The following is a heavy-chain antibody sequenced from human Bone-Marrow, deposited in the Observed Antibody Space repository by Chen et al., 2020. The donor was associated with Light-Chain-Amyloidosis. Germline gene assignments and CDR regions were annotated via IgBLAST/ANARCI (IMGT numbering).Heavy chain of an antibody. J-gene: IGHJ4*02. CDR2: IYYSGST. V-gene: IGHV4-39*01. D-gene: IGHD6-19*01. Sequence: QLQLQESGPGLVKPSETLSLTCTVSGGSISSSSYYWGWIRQPPGKGLEWIGSIYYSGSTYYNPSLKSRVTISVDTSKNQFSLKLSSMTAADTAVYYCAASVAAPYYFDYWGQGTLVTVSS. CDR1: GGSISSSSYY. CDR3: AASVAAPYYFDY.